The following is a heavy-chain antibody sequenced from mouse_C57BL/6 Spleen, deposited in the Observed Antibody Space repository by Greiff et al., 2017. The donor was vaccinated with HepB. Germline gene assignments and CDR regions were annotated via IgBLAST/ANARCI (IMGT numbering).Heavy chain of an antibody. CDR2: IYPGEGDT. CDR3: ARSLGVAY. Sequence: VQLQESGPELVKPGASVKISCKASGYAFSSSWMNWVKQRPGKGLEWIGRIYPGEGDTNYNGKFKGKATLTADKSSSTAYMQHSSLASADSAVYFCARSLGVAYWGQGTLVTVSA. D-gene: IGHD3-3*01. V-gene: IGHV1-82*01. J-gene: IGHJ3*01. CDR1: GYAFSSSW.